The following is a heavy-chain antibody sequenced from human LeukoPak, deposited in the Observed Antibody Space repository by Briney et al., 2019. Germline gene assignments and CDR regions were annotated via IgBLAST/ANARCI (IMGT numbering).Heavy chain of an antibody. CDR3: ARDLVERGYNFGRCDY. CDR1: GFTFSSYS. CDR2: ISSSSSYI. D-gene: IGHD5-18*01. J-gene: IGHJ4*02. V-gene: IGHV3-21*01. Sequence: GGSLRLSCAASGFTFSSYSMNWVRQAPGKGLEWVPSISSSSSYIYYADSVKGRFTISRDNAKNSLYLQMNSLRAEDTAVYYCARDLVERGYNFGRCDYWGQGTLVTVSS.